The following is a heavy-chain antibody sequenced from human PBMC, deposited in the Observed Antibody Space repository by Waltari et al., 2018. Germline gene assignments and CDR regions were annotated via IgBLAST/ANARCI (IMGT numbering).Heavy chain of an antibody. D-gene: IGHD2-21*01. CDR3: AQYIGVSIGTAAFDV. CDR1: AVSVRRNGHY. J-gene: IGHJ3*01. Sequence: HLQLQESGPSLLKPSETLALACSVSAVSVRRNGHYWAWIREPPGQCLVWIGSLYPSGATYSSPSLKSRVPISGDTSRNQLSLILCSVTAADTAVYYCAQYIGVSIGTAAFDVWGQGTMVTVSA. CDR2: LYPSGAT. V-gene: IGHV4-39*01.